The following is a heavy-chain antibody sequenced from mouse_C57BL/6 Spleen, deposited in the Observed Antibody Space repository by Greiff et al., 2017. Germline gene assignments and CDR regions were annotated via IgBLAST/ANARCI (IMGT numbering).Heavy chain of an antibody. CDR3: AIVGWLLPPMDY. CDR1: GYTFTSYW. CDR2: INPSNGGT. Sequence: QVQLQQPGTELVKPGASVKLSCKASGYTFTSYWMHWVKQRPGQGLEWIGNINPSNGGTNYNEKFKSKATLTVDKSSSTAYMQLSSLTSEDSAVDYCAIVGWLLPPMDYWGQGTSVTVSS. V-gene: IGHV1-53*01. D-gene: IGHD2-3*01. J-gene: IGHJ4*01.